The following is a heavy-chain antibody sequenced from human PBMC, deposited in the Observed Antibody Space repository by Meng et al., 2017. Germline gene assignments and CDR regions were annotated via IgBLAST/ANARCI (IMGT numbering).Heavy chain of an antibody. V-gene: IGHV3-15*01. CDR1: GLRFTDAW. CDR3: ATGAAAADH. Sequence: VERVEVGGGLVKPGGSLRLSCVASGLRFTDAWMSWVCQAPGKGLEWVGRIKRNRDGGTIDYAARVKGRFTISRDESKNTLYLQMDSLITEDTAVYFCATGAAAADHWGQGTLVTVSS. D-gene: IGHD6-13*01. J-gene: IGHJ4*02. CDR2: IKRNRDGGTI.